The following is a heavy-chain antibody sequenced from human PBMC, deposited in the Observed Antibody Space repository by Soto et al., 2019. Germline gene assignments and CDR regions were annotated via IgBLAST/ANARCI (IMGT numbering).Heavy chain of an antibody. V-gene: IGHV4-59*08. CDR1: GGSIGTYY. D-gene: IGHD5-12*01. J-gene: IGHJ4*02. CDR3: ARPIVASIGFHF. Sequence: PSETLSLTCTVSGGSIGTYYWSWVRQAPGKGLEWIGYIYYSGTTKYNPSLKSRVTILVDTSKNQFSLNLSSVTAADTAVYYCARPIVASIGFHFWRQATLITV. CDR2: IYYSGTT.